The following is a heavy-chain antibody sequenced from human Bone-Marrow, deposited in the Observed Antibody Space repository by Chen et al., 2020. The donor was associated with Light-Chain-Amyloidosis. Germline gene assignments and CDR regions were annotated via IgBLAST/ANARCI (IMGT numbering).Heavy chain of an antibody. CDR3: ARRRDGYNFDY. V-gene: IGHV5-51*01. D-gene: IGHD5-12*01. Sequence: EVHLEQSGPEVKKPGESLKSSGKGSGHTFPNYWIGWVRQMPGKGLEWMGVIYPDDSDARYSPSFEGQVTISADKSITTAYLQWRSLKASDTAMYYCARRRDGYNFDYWGQGTLVTVSS. CDR2: IYPDDSDA. CDR1: GHTFPNYW. J-gene: IGHJ4*02.